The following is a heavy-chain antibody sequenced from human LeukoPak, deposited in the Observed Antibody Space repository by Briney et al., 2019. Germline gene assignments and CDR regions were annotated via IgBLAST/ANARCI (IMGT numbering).Heavy chain of an antibody. CDR3: ARDLGYYDFWSGYYTGSGTNWYFDL. D-gene: IGHD3-3*01. CDR2: IYTSGST. V-gene: IGHV4-4*07. J-gene: IGHJ2*01. CDR1: GGSISSYY. Sequence: SETLSLTCTVSGGSISSYYWSWIRQPAGKGLEWIRRIYTSGSTNYNPSLKSRVTISVDKSKNQFSLKLSSVTAADTAVYYCARDLGYYDFWSGYYTGSGTNWYFDLWGRGTLVTVSS.